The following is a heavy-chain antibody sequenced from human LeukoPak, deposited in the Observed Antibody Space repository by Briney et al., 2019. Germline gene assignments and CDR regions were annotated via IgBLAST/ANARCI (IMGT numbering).Heavy chain of an antibody. CDR3: AKEWTGSGERFDP. Sequence: SETLSLTCTVSGGSVSSSGSYWGWLPPPPGQELEWVGSISYSGSTYYSPSLKSRVSISVDTSTNQFSLNLNSVTAADTAMYFCAKEWTGSGERFDPWGQGTLVTVSS. J-gene: IGHJ5*02. D-gene: IGHD3-10*01. V-gene: IGHV4-39*02. CDR1: GGSVSSSGSY. CDR2: ISYSGST.